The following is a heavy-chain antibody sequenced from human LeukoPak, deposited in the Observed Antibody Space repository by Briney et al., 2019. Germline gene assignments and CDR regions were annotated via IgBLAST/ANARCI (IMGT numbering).Heavy chain of an antibody. CDR1: GFTFSSYA. CDR3: ARGEDPDY. Sequence: PGGSQRLSCAASGFTFSSYAMSWVRQAPGKGLEWVSVISNVGGRTYYADSVKGRFTISRDNSKNTLYLQMNSLRAEDTAVYYCARGEDPDYWGQGTLVTVSS. CDR2: ISNVGGRT. V-gene: IGHV3-23*01. J-gene: IGHJ4*02.